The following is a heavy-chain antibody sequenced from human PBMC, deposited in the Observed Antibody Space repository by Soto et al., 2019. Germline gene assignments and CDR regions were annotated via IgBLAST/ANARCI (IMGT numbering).Heavy chain of an antibody. CDR2: VSESGRST. V-gene: IGHV3-23*01. CDR1: GFTFSNYD. D-gene: IGHD3-10*01. J-gene: IGHJ6*01. Sequence: EVQLLESGGGLVQPGGSLRLSCAASGFTFSNYDMSWVRQAPGKGLEWVSAVSESGRSTYYADSVKGRFTISRDNSKNTLYLHMNSLRAEDTAVYFCAKDRRGVMDVWGQGTTVTVSS. CDR3: AKDRRGVMDV.